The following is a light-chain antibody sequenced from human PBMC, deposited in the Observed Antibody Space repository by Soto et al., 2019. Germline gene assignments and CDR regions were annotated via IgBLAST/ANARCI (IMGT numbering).Light chain of an antibody. CDR3: HQYNSYRRLT. Sequence: DIQMTQSPSTLSASVGDRVTITCRASQSISSWLAGYQQKPGKAPKLLIYDASSLESGVPSRFSGSGSGTEFTLTIRSLQPDDFATYYCHQYNSYRRLTFGGGTKVEIK. V-gene: IGKV1-5*01. J-gene: IGKJ4*01. CDR1: QSISSW. CDR2: DAS.